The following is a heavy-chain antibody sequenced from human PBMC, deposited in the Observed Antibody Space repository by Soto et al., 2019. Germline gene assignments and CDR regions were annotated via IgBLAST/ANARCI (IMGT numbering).Heavy chain of an antibody. J-gene: IGHJ5*02. CDR2: IRNRANSYST. CDR1: GFMFSDRY. V-gene: IGHV3-72*01. CDR3: ATIDMVEKFDP. D-gene: IGHD3-10*01. Sequence: GGSLRLSCAASGFMFSDRYMDWVRQTPGKGLEWLGRIRNRANSYSTEYAASVRGRFTISRDDSNNLLYLHMSSLKAEDTAVYYCATIDMVEKFDPRGQGILVTVSS.